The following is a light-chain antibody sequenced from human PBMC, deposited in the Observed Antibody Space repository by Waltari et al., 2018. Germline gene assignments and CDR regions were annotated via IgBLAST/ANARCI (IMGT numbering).Light chain of an antibody. CDR3: SSETTSHTLL. CDR2: EVS. Sequence: QSALTQPASMSGSPGQSITISCTGTSSDVGYYNYVSWYLQHPGTAPTLMIYEVSHRPPGVSNRFSGSKSGNTASLIISGLQAEDEADYYCSSETTSHTLLFGGGTKLTVL. CDR1: SSDVGYYNY. V-gene: IGLV2-14*01. J-gene: IGLJ3*02.